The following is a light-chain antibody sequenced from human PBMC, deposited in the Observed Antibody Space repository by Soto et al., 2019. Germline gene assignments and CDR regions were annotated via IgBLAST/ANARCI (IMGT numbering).Light chain of an antibody. CDR1: QSISNY. V-gene: IGKV1-39*01. CDR3: QQSMSNLGT. CDR2: AAS. J-gene: IGKJ3*01. Sequence: DIQMTQSPSSLSASIGERVTITCRASQSISNYLNWFQQKPGEAPKLLIYAASSLPSGVPSRFSCSGSGTDFTLTISSLQREDFATYYCQQSMSNLGTFGPGTKVDNK.